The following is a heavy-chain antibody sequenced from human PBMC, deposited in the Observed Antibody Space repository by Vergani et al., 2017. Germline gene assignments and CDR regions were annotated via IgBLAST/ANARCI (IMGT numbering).Heavy chain of an antibody. V-gene: IGHV1-24*01. CDR3: ASLRDYTGSGTYG. CDR1: GHSLSDMS. D-gene: IGHD3-16*01. Sequence: QVQLVQSGAEVKKPGASVKVSCRVSGHSLSDMSTHWVRQVPGKGLEGMGGFEPQDDKAKYARNFQGRITMTEDTSTETAYMGLHGLTTEDTAIYCCASLRDYTGSGTYGWGRGTRVPVSS. J-gene: IGHJ4*01. CDR2: FEPQDDKA.